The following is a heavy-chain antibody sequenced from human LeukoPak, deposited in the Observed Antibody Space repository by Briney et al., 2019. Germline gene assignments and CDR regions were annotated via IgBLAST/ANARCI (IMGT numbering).Heavy chain of an antibody. CDR2: ISYSGST. V-gene: IGHV4-59*01. CDR1: GGSIRSYY. J-gene: IGHJ4*02. CDR3: ARALDGYNYPYGN. D-gene: IGHD5-24*01. Sequence: SETLSLTCTVSGGSIRSYYWSWIRQSPGKGLEWMVYISYSGSTKYNPSLKSRVTISLDTSKNQFSLKLSSVTAADTAVYYCARALDGYNYPYGNWGQGTLVTVSS.